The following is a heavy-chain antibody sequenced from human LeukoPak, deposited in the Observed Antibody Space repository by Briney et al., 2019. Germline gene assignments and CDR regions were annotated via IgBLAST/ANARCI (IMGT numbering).Heavy chain of an antibody. Sequence: PGRSLRLSCAASGFTFGSYAMHWVRQAPGKGLEWVALISYDGSNKYYADSVKGRFTISRDNSKNTLYLQMNSLRPEDTAVYCCARDLSGNYYFDYWAREPWSPSPQ. CDR1: GFTFGSYA. J-gene: IGHJ4*02. CDR2: ISYDGSNK. D-gene: IGHD1-26*01. V-gene: IGHV3-30-3*01. CDR3: ARDLSGNYYFDY.